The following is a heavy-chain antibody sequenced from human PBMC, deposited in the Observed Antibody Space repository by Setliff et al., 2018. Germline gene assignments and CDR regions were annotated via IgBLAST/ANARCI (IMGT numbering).Heavy chain of an antibody. J-gene: IGHJ4*02. D-gene: IGHD1-26*01. CDR1: GFSLSTSGIC. CDR2: IYWDDDQ. Sequence: LVNPTQTLTLTCTFSGFSLSTSGICVSWIRQPPGKALEWLALIYWDDDQRYSPSLKSRLRITKDASKNQVVLTMTNMGPVDTATYYCAHDGRWSTIPLDYWGQGTRVTVSS. V-gene: IGHV2-5*08. CDR3: AHDGRWSTIPLDY.